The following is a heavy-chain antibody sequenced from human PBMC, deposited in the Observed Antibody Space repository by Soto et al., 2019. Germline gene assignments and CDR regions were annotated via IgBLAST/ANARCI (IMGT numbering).Heavy chain of an antibody. V-gene: IGHV3-23*01. D-gene: IGHD3-10*01. Sequence: EVQLLESGGGLVQPGGSLRLSCADSGFTFNNYAMTWFRQAPGKGLEWVSAISGGGDTTAYADSVKGRFTVSRDGSNNTLYLQMSSLGAEDTALYYCAKGRGGSGSLTPRVDFWGQGTLVTVSS. J-gene: IGHJ4*02. CDR2: ISGGGDTT. CDR1: GFTFNNYA. CDR3: AKGRGGSGSLTPRVDF.